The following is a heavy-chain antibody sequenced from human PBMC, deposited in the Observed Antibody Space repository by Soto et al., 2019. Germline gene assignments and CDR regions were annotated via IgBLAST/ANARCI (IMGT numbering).Heavy chain of an antibody. J-gene: IGHJ4*02. V-gene: IGHV4-59*02. CDR1: GGSVSSYY. CDR3: ARGQVVAAQH. CDR2: IYHSGST. Sequence: SETLSLTCTVSGGSVSSYYWSWIRQPPGKGLEWIGYIYHSGSTYYNPSLKSRVTISVDRSKNQFSLKLSSVTAADTAVYYCARGQVVAAQHWGQGTLVTVSS. D-gene: IGHD2-15*01.